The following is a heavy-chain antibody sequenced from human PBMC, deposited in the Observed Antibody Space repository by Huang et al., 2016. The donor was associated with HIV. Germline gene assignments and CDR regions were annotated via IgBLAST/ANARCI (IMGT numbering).Heavy chain of an antibody. CDR2: ISAYNGNT. Sequence: QVQLVPSGAEVKKPGASVKVSCKASGYTFTSYGISWVRQAPGQGLEWMGWISAYNGNTNYAQTLQGRVTMTTDTSTSTSYMELRSLRSDDTAVYYCARDRVSYRNYDFWGVYYGDHRGAFDIWDQGTMVTVSS. J-gene: IGHJ3*02. V-gene: IGHV1-18*04. CDR1: GYTFTSYG. CDR3: ARDRVSYRNYDFWGVYYGDHRGAFDI. D-gene: IGHD3-3*01.